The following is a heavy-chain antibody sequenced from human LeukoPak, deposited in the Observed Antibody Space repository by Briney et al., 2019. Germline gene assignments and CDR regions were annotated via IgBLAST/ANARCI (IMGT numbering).Heavy chain of an antibody. CDR1: GFTVSSNY. CDR3: ASAGYSSGWYLYY. V-gene: IGHV3-53*01. Sequence: QPGGSLRLSCAASGFTVSSNYMSWVRQAPGKGLEWVSVIYSGGSTYYADSVKGRFTISRDNAKNSLYLQMNSLRAEDTAVYYCASAGYSSGWYLYYWGQGTLVTVSS. J-gene: IGHJ4*02. D-gene: IGHD6-19*01. CDR2: IYSGGST.